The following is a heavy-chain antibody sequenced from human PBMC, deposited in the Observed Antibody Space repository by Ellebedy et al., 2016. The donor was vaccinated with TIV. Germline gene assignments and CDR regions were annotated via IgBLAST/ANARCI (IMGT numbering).Heavy chain of an antibody. J-gene: IGHJ4*02. Sequence: AASVKVSCKASGYTFASHGIGWVRQAPGQGLEWMGWTSPYNGHTNYAQKLQGRVTMTTDTSTRTAYMELRSLRSDDTAVYYCARDGGAMTTVTTYDYWGQGTLVIVSS. V-gene: IGHV1-18*01. CDR2: TSPYNGHT. CDR1: GYTFASHG. D-gene: IGHD4-11*01. CDR3: ARDGGAMTTVTTYDY.